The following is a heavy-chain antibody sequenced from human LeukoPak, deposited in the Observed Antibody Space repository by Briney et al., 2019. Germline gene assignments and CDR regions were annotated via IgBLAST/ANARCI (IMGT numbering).Heavy chain of an antibody. CDR2: ISSGGIT. Sequence: PGGSLRLPCVVSEFTLSDYSMNWVRQAPGKRLEWLSYISSGGITDYADSVKGRFTIVRDSASNSLHLHMNSLRGEDMAVYYCARLGRLTNYYYYYGLDVWGQGTTVTVSS. D-gene: IGHD3-10*01. J-gene: IGHJ6*02. V-gene: IGHV3-48*04. CDR3: ARLGRLTNYYYYYGLDV. CDR1: EFTLSDYS.